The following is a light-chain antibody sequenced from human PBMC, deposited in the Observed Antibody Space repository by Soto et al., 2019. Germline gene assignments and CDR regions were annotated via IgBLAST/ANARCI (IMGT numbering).Light chain of an antibody. CDR2: GAS. CDR1: QSVSRNF. V-gene: IGKV3-20*01. J-gene: IGKJ4*01. Sequence: EIVLTQSPGTLSFSLGERATLSCRASQSVSRNFIAWYQQKPGQAPRLLIYGASTRATGSPDRFSGSGSGTDFTLTINRLEPEDFAVYHCQLYGDSGITFGGGTKVEIK. CDR3: QLYGDSGIT.